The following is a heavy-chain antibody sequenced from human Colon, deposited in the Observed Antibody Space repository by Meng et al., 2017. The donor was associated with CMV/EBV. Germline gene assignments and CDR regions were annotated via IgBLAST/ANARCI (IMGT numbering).Heavy chain of an antibody. V-gene: IGHV3-9*01. CDR3: AKANCSSISCYQDHYYGVDV. Sequence: GGSLRLSCAASGFTFDDSAMHWVRHVPGKGLEWVSSISRNGGSTGYADSVKGRFTISRDNAKKSLYLQMNSLRAEDTALYYCAKANCSSISCYQDHYYGVDVWGQGTMVTVSS. D-gene: IGHD2-2*01. CDR1: GFTFDDSA. CDR2: ISRNGGST. J-gene: IGHJ6*02.